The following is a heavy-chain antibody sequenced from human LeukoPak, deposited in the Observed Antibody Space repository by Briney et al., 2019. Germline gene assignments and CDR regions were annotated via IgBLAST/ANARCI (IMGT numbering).Heavy chain of an antibody. Sequence: TSQTLSLTCTVSGGSISSGSYYWSWIRQPAGKGLEWIGRIYTSGSTNYNPSLKSRVTISVDTSKNQFSLKLSSVTAADTAVYYCARARWRDGYNPDYWGQGTLVTVSS. CDR3: ARARWRDGYNPDY. CDR2: IYTSGST. D-gene: IGHD5-24*01. J-gene: IGHJ4*02. V-gene: IGHV4-61*02. CDR1: GGSISSGSYY.